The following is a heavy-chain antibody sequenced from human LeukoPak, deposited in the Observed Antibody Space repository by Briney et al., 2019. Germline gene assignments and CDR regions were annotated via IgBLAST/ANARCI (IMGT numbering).Heavy chain of an antibody. J-gene: IGHJ6*02. CDR2: INPSGGST. D-gene: IGHD5-18*01. Sequence: ASVKVSCKASGYTFTSYYMHWVRQAPGQGLEWMGIINPSGGSTSYAQKFQGRVTMTRDTSTSTVYMELSSLRSEDTAVYYCARNKVAQVDTAMVNYYGMGVWGQGTTVTVSS. CDR3: ARNKVAQVDTAMVNYYGMGV. V-gene: IGHV1-46*01. CDR1: GYTFTSYY.